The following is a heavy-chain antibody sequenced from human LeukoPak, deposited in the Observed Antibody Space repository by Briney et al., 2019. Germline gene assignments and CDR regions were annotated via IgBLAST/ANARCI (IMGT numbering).Heavy chain of an antibody. J-gene: IGHJ4*02. CDR2: IIPIFGTA. Sequence: SVKVSCKASGYTFTSYGISWVRQAPGQGLEWMGGIIPIFGTANYAQKLQGRVTITADESTSTAYMELSSLRSEDTAVYYCARDVRIAAAGTEGSGFDYWGQGTLVTVSS. D-gene: IGHD6-13*01. CDR3: ARDVRIAAAGTEGSGFDY. CDR1: GYTFTSYG. V-gene: IGHV1-69*13.